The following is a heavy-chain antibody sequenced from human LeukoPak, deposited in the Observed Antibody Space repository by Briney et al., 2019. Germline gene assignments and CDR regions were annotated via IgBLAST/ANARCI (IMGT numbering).Heavy chain of an antibody. V-gene: IGHV3-23*01. CDR1: GFNLSTAA. Sequence: GALHLSFEVLGFNLSTAAMGWARPAPGKGLEWVSGIRASDDNTDYVDSVKGRFTVSRDNSKNTLYLQMNSLRVEDTAVYYCRFYTSGSDYWGQGTLVTVSS. CDR2: IRASDDNT. J-gene: IGHJ4*02. CDR3: RFYTSGSDY. D-gene: IGHD3-22*01.